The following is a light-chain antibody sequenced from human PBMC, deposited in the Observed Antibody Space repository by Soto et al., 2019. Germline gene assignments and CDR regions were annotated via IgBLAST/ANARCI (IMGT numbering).Light chain of an antibody. Sequence: DIQMTQSPSSLSASVGDRVTITCRASQGISNYLAWHQQKPGKVPKLLIYATYTLQSGVPSRFSGSGSGTDFTLTISSLQPEDVATYYCQKYNSAPTWTFGQGTKVEIK. V-gene: IGKV1-27*01. J-gene: IGKJ1*01. CDR2: ATY. CDR3: QKYNSAPTWT. CDR1: QGISNY.